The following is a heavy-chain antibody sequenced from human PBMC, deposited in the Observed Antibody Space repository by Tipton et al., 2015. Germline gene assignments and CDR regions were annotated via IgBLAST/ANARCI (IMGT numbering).Heavy chain of an antibody. D-gene: IGHD6-19*01. Sequence: TLSLTCTVSGDSISNYYWGWIRQPAGKGLEWIGRISSGGSTNYNPSLSSRVTMSVDTSKTQFSLKLTSVTAADTAVYYCARNSGWPENAFNIWGQGTMVTVSS. CDR3: ARNSGWPENAFNI. J-gene: IGHJ3*02. CDR1: GDSISNYY. CDR2: ISSGGST. V-gene: IGHV4-4*07.